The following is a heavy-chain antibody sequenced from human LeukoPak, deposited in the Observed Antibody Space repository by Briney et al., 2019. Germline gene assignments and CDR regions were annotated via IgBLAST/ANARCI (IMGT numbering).Heavy chain of an antibody. J-gene: IGHJ5*02. V-gene: IGHV3-48*02. CDR1: GFTFSSYS. CDR3: ARDPDSSSWLYNWFDR. Sequence: GGSLRLSCAASGFTFSSYSMNWVRQAPGKGLEWVSYISSSSSTIYYADSVKGRFTISRDNAKNSLYLQMNSLRDEDTAVYYCARDPDSSSWLYNWFDRWGQGTLVTVSS. CDR2: ISSSSSTI. D-gene: IGHD6-13*01.